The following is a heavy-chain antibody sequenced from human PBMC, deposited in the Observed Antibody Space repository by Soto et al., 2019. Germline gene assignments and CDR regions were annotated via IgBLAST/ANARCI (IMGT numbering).Heavy chain of an antibody. CDR3: AISAGCSSTGCYPNCLDP. V-gene: IGHV4-34*01. CDR1: GGSFSGYY. J-gene: IGHJ5*02. D-gene: IGHD2-2*01. CDR2: INHSGST. Sequence: SETLSLTCAVYGGSFSGYYCSWIRQPPGKGLEWIGEINHSGSTNYNPSLKSRVTISVDTSKNQFSLKLSSVTAADTAVYYCAISAGCSSTGCYPNCLDPWGQEPWSPSPQ.